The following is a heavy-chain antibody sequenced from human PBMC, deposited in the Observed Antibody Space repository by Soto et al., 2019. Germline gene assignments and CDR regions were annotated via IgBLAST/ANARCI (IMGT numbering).Heavy chain of an antibody. CDR2: IYYSGST. CDR3: ARESVTVSFDY. CDR1: GGSISSGGYY. V-gene: IGHV4-31*03. J-gene: IGHJ4*02. Sequence: TLSLTCTVSGGSISSGGYYWSWIRQHPGKGLEWIGYIYYSGSTYYNPSLKSRVTISVDTSKKQFSLKLSSVTAADTAVYYCARESVTVSFDYWGQGTVVTVSS.